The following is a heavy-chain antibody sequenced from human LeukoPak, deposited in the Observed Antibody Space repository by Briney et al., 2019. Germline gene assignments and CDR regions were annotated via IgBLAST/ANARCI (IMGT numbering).Heavy chain of an antibody. Sequence: GGSLSLLCAASGFTFSRYSVMWVRQAPGKGLERVASISTTSRYIYYADSVQGRFTVTRDNAKTSLSLQMNSLRADDTAVYYCARGNSDYDHDYWGQGTLVTVSS. CDR1: GFTFSRYS. CDR2: ISTTSRYI. CDR3: ARGNSDYDHDY. J-gene: IGHJ4*02. V-gene: IGHV3-21*01. D-gene: IGHD5-12*01.